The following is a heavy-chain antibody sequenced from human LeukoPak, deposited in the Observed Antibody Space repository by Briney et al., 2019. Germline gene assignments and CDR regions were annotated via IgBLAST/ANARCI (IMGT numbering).Heavy chain of an antibody. CDR2: ISTSGTTT. CDR1: GFTFSSYE. CDR3: AKDIRAVAGTFDY. V-gene: IGHV3-48*03. J-gene: IGHJ4*02. D-gene: IGHD6-19*01. Sequence: GGSLRLSCAASGFTFSSYEMNWVRQAPGKGLEWVSYISTSGTTTYYADSVKGRFTISRDNSKNTLYLQMNSLRAEDTAVYYCAKDIRAVAGTFDYWGQGTLVTVSS.